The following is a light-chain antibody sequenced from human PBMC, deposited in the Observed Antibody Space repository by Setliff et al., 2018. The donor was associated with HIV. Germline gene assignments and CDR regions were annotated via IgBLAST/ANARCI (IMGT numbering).Light chain of an antibody. V-gene: IGLV2-23*02. CDR3: CSYAGSSTSVV. CDR2: EVS. J-gene: IGLJ2*01. CDR1: SSDVGGYNL. Sequence: SVLTQPASVSGSPGQSITISCTGTSSDVGGYNLVSWYQQHPGKAPKLMICEVSKRPSGVSNRFSGSKSGNTASLTISGLQAEDEADYYCCSYAGSSTSVVFGGGTKVTVL.